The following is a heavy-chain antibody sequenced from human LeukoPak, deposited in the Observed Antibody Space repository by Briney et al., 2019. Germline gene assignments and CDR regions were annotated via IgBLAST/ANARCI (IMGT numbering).Heavy chain of an antibody. CDR3: AREKYSSSSSYYYYYMDV. J-gene: IGHJ6*03. CDR1: GFTFSSYW. CDR2: IKQDGSEK. Sequence: PGGSLRLSCAASGFTFSSYWMSWVRQAPGKGLEWVANIKQDGSEKYYVDSVKGRFTISRDNAKNSLYLQMNSLRAEDTAVYYCAREKYSSSSSYYYYYMDVWGKGTTVTVSS. V-gene: IGHV3-7*01. D-gene: IGHD6-6*01.